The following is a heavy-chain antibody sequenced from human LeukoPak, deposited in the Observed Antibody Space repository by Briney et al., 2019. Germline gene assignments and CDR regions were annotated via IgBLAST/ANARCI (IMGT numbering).Heavy chain of an antibody. CDR1: GFTFSSYS. V-gene: IGHV3-48*01. Sequence: GGSLRLSCAASGFTFSSYSMNWVRQAPGRGLEWVSSISSSSSTIYYADSVKGRFTISRDNAKNSLYLQMNSLRAEDTAVYYCARAWMNYDILTGYYYYYYYGMDVWGQGTTVTVSS. CDR3: ARAWMNYDILTGYYYYYYYGMDV. CDR2: ISSSSSTI. J-gene: IGHJ6*02. D-gene: IGHD3-9*01.